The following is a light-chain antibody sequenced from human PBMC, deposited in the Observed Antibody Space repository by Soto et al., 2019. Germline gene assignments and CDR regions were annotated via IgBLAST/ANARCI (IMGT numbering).Light chain of an antibody. CDR2: GAS. J-gene: IGKJ1*01. CDR3: QQYNSYWT. V-gene: IGKV3D-15*01. Sequence: EIVMTQSPATLSVSPGEGATLSCRASQSVSTSYLAWYQQRPGQAPRLLIYGASNRATGVPDRFSGSGSGTDFTLTISSLQPDDFATYYCQQYNSYWTFGQGTKVDIK. CDR1: QSVSTSY.